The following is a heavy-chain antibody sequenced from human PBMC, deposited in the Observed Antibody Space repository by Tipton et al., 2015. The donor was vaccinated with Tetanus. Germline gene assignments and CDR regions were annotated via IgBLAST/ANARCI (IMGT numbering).Heavy chain of an antibody. J-gene: IGHJ5*02. CDR3: ARVGLVMAARRRNWFDP. CDR2: FHHSGST. Sequence: TLSLTCSVSGGSISSGDYFWSWIRQLPGKGLECLGNFHHSGSTYYDPSLKSRVTISTDTSKNQFSLRLSSVTAADTAVYYCARVGLVMAARRRNWFDPWGQGTLVTVSS. CDR1: GGSISSGDYF. D-gene: IGHD6-6*01. V-gene: IGHV4-31*03.